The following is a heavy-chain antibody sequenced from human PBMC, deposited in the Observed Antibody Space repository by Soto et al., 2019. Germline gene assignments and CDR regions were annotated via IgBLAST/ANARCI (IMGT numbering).Heavy chain of an antibody. Sequence: GGSLRLSCAASGFTFSSYAMSWVRQAPGKGLEWVSAISGSGGSTYYADSVKGRFTISRDNSKNTLYLQMNSLRAEDTAVYYCAKVLRYCSGGSCYPTRFPFQHWGQGTLVTVS. V-gene: IGHV3-23*01. J-gene: IGHJ1*01. CDR2: ISGSGGST. CDR3: AKVLRYCSGGSCYPTRFPFQH. CDR1: GFTFSSYA. D-gene: IGHD2-15*01.